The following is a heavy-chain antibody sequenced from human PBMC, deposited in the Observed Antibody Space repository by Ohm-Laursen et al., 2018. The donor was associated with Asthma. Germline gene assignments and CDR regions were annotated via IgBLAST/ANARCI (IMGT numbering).Heavy chain of an antibody. CDR1: GFTFTNAW. CDR2: IKSKTDGGTT. Sequence: SLRLSCAAFGFTFTNAWMSWVRQAPGKGLEWVGRIKSKTDGGTTDYAAPVKDRFTISRDDSKNTLYLQMNSLKTEDTAVYYCTTVRFGGVDVWGQGTTVTVSS. J-gene: IGHJ6*02. CDR3: TTVRFGGVDV. D-gene: IGHD3-10*01. V-gene: IGHV3-15*01.